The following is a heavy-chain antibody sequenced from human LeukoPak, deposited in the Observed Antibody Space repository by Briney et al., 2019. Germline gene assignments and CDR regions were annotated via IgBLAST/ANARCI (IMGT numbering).Heavy chain of an antibody. V-gene: IGHV3-43D*04. J-gene: IGHJ3*02. CDR3: AKDIRAGAYAFDI. CDR1: GFTFDDYA. CDR2: ISWDGGST. D-gene: IGHD3-10*01. Sequence: GGSLRFSCAASGFTFDDYAMHWVRQAPGKGLEWVSLISWDGGSTYYADSVKGRFTISRDNSKNSLYLQMNSLRAEDTALYYCAKDIRAGAYAFDIWGQGTMVTVSS.